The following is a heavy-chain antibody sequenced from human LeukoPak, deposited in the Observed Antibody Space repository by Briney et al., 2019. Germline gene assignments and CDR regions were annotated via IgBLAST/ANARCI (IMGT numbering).Heavy chain of an antibody. CDR3: ARDVNGFNYGSAFDV. Sequence: SQTLSLTCTVSGGSISSGGYYLSWIRQPAGKGPEWIGRFYTSGSPNYNPSLKSRVTISVDTSKNQFSLKLTSVTAADAAVYYCARDVNGFNYGSAFDVWGQGTMVTVSS. D-gene: IGHD3-10*01. CDR2: FYTSGSP. CDR1: GGSISSGGYY. V-gene: IGHV4-61*02. J-gene: IGHJ3*01.